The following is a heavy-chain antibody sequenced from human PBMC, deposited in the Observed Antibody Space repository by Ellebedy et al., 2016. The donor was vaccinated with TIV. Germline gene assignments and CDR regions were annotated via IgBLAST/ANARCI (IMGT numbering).Heavy chain of an antibody. Sequence: AASVKVSCKVSGYTLTELSMHWARQAPGKGLEWMGGFDPEDGETIYAQKFQGRVTMTEDTSTDTAYMELSSLRSEDTAVYYCARDGGRIVGASAVDYWGQGTLVTVSS. V-gene: IGHV1-24*01. CDR3: ARDGGRIVGASAVDY. J-gene: IGHJ4*02. CDR2: FDPEDGET. CDR1: GYTLTELS. D-gene: IGHD1-26*01.